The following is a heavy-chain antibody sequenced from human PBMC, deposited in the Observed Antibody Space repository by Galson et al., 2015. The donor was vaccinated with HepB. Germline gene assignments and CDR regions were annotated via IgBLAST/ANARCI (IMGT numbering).Heavy chain of an antibody. J-gene: IGHJ3*02. Sequence: SLRLSCAASGFTFNSYWMHWVRQAPGKGLVWVSRISSDGSSASYADSVKGRFTISRDNAKNTLYLQMNSLRAEDTAVYYCAKTQGYYDSGGYYPDGAFDIWGQGTMVTVSS. V-gene: IGHV3-74*01. CDR3: AKTQGYYDSGGYYPDGAFDI. CDR2: ISSDGSSA. D-gene: IGHD3-22*01. CDR1: GFTFNSYW.